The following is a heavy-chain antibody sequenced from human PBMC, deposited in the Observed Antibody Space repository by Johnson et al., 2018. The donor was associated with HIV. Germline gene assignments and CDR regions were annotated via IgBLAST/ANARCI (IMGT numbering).Heavy chain of an antibody. V-gene: IGHV3-30*04. CDR1: RFTFRTYA. D-gene: IGHD3-16*01. Sequence: VQLVESGGGVVQPGRSLRLSCAASRFTFRTYAMHWVRQAPGKGLEWVAVISYDGSNKYYADSVKGRFTISRDNSKNTLYLQMNSLRAEDTAVYYCAREGPVEGGLRRYYDYVWGRTSGAFDIWGQGTMVTVSS. CDR2: ISYDGSNK. CDR3: AREGPVEGGLRRYYDYVWGRTSGAFDI. J-gene: IGHJ3*02.